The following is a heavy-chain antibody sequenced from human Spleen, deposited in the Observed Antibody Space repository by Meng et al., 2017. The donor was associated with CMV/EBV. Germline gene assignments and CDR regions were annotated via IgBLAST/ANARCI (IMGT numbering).Heavy chain of an antibody. J-gene: IGHJ3*02. CDR1: GGSVSSGSYH. CDR3: ARDSGFPDI. V-gene: IGHV4-61*01. D-gene: IGHD6-25*01. CDR2: TVYGGNT. Sequence: SETLSLTCTVSGGSVSSGSYHWNWIRQPPGKGLEWIGQTVYGGNTNYSPSLKSRVTTSVDTSKNQFSLKMSSVTAADTAVYYCARDSGFPDIWGQGTMVTVSS.